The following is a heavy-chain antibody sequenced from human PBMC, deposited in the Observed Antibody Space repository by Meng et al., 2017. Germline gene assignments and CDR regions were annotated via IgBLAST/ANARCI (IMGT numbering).Heavy chain of an antibody. V-gene: IGHV4-34*01. Sequence: QVRQHPWGAGLLELSELLSLTCAVYGGSFSGYYWSWIRQPPGKGLEWIGEINRSGSTNYNPSLKSRVTISVDTSKNQFSLKLNSVTAADTAVYYCAREIAVAAHYYWYFDLWGRGTLVTVSS. CDR1: GGSFSGYY. CDR3: AREIAVAAHYYWYFDL. J-gene: IGHJ2*01. D-gene: IGHD6-19*01. CDR2: INRSGST.